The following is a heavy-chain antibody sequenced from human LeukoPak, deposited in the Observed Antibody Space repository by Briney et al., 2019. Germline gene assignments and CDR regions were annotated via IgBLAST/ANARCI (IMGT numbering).Heavy chain of an antibody. D-gene: IGHD2-21*02. CDR3: AKDRAAYCGGDCYSLDAFDI. CDR2: ISGSGGST. V-gene: IGHV3-23*01. Sequence: GGSLRLSCAASGSTFSSYAMSWVRQAPGKGLEWVSAISGSGGSTYYADSVKGRFTISRDNSKNTLYLQMNSLRAEDTAVYYCAKDRAAYCGGDCYSLDAFDIWGQGTMVTVSS. J-gene: IGHJ3*02. CDR1: GSTFSSYA.